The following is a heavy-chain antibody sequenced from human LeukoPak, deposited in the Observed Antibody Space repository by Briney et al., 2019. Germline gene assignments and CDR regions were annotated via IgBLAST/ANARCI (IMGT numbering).Heavy chain of an antibody. Sequence: ASVKVSCKASGYTFTSYYMHWVRQAPGQGLEWMGIINPSGGSTSYAQKFQGRVTMTRDMSTSTVYMELSSLRSEDTAVYYCARDPIVVVVAATDGLGQSDPTDGFDYWGQGTLVTVSS. CDR1: GYTFTSYY. CDR2: INPSGGST. CDR3: ARDPIVVVVAATDGLGQSDPTDGFDY. V-gene: IGHV1-46*01. D-gene: IGHD2-15*01. J-gene: IGHJ4*02.